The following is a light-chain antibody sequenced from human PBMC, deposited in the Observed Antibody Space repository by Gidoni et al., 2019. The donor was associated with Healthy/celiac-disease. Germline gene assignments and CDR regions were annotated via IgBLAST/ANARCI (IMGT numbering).Light chain of an antibody. CDR1: SSNIGAGYD. Sequence: SVLTQPPSVSGAPGQRVTISCTGSSSNIGAGYDVHWYQQLPGTAPKLLIYGNSNRPSGVPDRCSGSKSGTSASLAITGLQAEDEADYYCQSYDSSLSGWVFGGGTKLTVL. CDR2: GNS. J-gene: IGLJ3*02. CDR3: QSYDSSLSGWV. V-gene: IGLV1-40*01.